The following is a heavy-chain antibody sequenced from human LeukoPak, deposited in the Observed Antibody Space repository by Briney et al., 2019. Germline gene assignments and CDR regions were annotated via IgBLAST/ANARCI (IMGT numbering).Heavy chain of an antibody. CDR2: IIPIFGTA. CDR3: ASERGGVTHFDY. CDR1: GGTFSSYA. V-gene: IGHV1-69*06. Sequence: SVKVSCKASGGTFSSYAISWVRQAPGQGLEWMGGIIPIFGTANYAQKFQGRVTITADKSTSTAYMELSSLRSEDTAVYYCASERGGVTHFDYWDQGTLVTVSS. J-gene: IGHJ4*02. D-gene: IGHD3-10*01.